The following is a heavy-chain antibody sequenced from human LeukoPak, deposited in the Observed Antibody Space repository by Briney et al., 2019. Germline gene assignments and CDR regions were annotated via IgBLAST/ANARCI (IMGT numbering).Heavy chain of an antibody. CDR1: GYSINSGFY. Sequence: SETLSLTCDVSGYSINSGFYWGWIRRPPGKGREWIASIYHSGSTYYNPSLKSRATISVDASENQFSLKVTSVTAADTAVYYCASRVTVAAAKNFDSWGQGTLVTVSS. J-gene: IGHJ4*02. D-gene: IGHD2-15*01. V-gene: IGHV4-38-2*01. CDR3: ASRVTVAAAKNFDS. CDR2: IYHSGST.